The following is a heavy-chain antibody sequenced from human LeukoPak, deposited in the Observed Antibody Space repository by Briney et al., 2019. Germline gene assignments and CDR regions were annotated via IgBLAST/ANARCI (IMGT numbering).Heavy chain of an antibody. Sequence: GGSVTLSCAASGCTFSSYGMKWVRQAPGKGLEWVASISSRRSYIYYEDSLKGRFTISRDNAQNSLYLELHSLRAEDTAVYYCATQYYDIWSGYYTADYYFDYWGQGTLVTVSS. CDR3: ATQYYDIWSGYYTADYYFDY. CDR1: GCTFSSYG. V-gene: IGHV3-21*06. CDR2: ISSRRSYI. D-gene: IGHD3-3*01. J-gene: IGHJ4*03.